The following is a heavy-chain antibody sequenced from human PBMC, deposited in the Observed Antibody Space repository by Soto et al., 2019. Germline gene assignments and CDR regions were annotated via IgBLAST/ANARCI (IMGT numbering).Heavy chain of an antibody. V-gene: IGHV3-23*01. CDR1: GFTFSSYA. Sequence: GGSLRLSCAASGFTFSSYALSWVRQAPGKGLEWVSGISDSGGSTYYADSVKGRFTISRDNSKNTLYLQMNSLRDEDTAAYYCAKDRKNDFWSGKFQTFDYWGPGTLVTVSS. CDR3: AKDRKNDFWSGKFQTFDY. J-gene: IGHJ4*02. D-gene: IGHD3-3*01. CDR2: ISDSGGST.